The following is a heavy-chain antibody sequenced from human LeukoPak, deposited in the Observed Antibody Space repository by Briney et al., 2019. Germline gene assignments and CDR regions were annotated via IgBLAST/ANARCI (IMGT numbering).Heavy chain of an antibody. CDR1: GFTLSSYG. CDR3: ARGSRFGIVVVVAAGGMDV. CDR2: IWYDGSNK. D-gene: IGHD2-15*01. J-gene: IGHJ6*02. V-gene: IGHV3-33*01. Sequence: SLRLSCAASGFTLSSYGMHWVRQAPGKGLEWVAVIWYDGSNKYYADSVKGRFTISRDNSKNTLYLQMNSLRAEDTAVYYCARGSRFGIVVVVAAGGMDVWGQGTTVTVSS.